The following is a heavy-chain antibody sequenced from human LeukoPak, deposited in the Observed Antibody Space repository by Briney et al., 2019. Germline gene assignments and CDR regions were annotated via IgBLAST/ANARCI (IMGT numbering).Heavy chain of an antibody. J-gene: IGHJ4*02. V-gene: IGHV3-7*01. Sequence: PGGSLRLSCAASGFTFSSYWMSWVRQAPGKGLEWVANINQDGSEKYYVDSVEGRFNISRDNARNSLYLQMNSLGVDDTAVYFCSAGPGDYWGQGTLVSVSS. CDR3: SAGPGDY. D-gene: IGHD7-27*01. CDR2: INQDGSEK. CDR1: GFTFSSYW.